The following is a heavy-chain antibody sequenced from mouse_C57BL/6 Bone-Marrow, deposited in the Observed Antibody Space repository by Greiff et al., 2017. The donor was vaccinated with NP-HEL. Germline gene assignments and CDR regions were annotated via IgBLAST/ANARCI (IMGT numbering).Heavy chain of an antibody. V-gene: IGHV14-2*01. J-gene: IGHJ2*01. CDR3: AYYYGSSPYYFDY. D-gene: IGHD1-1*01. CDR2: IDPEDGET. CDR1: GFNIKDYY. Sequence: VQLQQSGAELVKPGASVKLSCTASGFNIKDYYMHWVKQRTEQGLEWIGRIDPEDGETKYAPKFQGKATITADTSSNTAYLQLSSLTSEDTAVYCCAYYYGSSPYYFDYWGQGTTLTVSS.